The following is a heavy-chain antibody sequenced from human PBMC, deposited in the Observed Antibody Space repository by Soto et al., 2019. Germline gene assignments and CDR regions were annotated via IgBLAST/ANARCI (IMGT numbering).Heavy chain of an antibody. Sequence: PSETLSLTCTVSGGSISGYYWSWIRQPPGKGLEWIGYMYNTGSTVYNPSFKSRVTISVDTSKNQFSLKLSSVTAADTSVYYCARSVTPWGQGTLVTVSS. CDR3: ARSVTP. D-gene: IGHD3-10*01. CDR2: MYNTGST. CDR1: GGSISGYY. V-gene: IGHV4-59*12. J-gene: IGHJ5*02.